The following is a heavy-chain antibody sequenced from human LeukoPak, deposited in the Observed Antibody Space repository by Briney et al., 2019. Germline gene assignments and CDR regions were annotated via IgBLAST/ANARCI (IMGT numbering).Heavy chain of an antibody. CDR3: ARGRTMDGSTPPFEI. J-gene: IGHJ3*02. CDR1: GYTFTNYY. Sequence: GASGKVSCKASGYTFTNYYMHWVRQAPGQGLDWMGWIDPNTGDTNYSQNIQGRATMTRDTSINTAYMEFTSLGSDDTAVYYCARGRTMDGSTPPFEIWGQGTMVTVSS. CDR2: IDPNTGDT. V-gene: IGHV1-2*02. D-gene: IGHD4/OR15-4a*01.